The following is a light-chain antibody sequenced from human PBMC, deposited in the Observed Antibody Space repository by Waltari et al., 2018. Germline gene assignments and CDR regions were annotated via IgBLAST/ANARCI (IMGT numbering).Light chain of an antibody. J-gene: IGKJ1*01. CDR1: QDISSA. CDR3: QQGASFPPT. Sequence: EIQMTQSPSSVSASVGDRVTLTCRAGQDISSALAWYQQKPGQAPNLLIYAVSSLQIGVPSRFSGSGSGTDFTLTISNLQPADVATYFCQQGASFPPTFGQGTKVEIK. V-gene: IGKV1-12*01. CDR2: AVS.